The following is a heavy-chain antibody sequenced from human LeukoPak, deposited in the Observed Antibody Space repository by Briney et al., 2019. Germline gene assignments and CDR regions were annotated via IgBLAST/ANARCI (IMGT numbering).Heavy chain of an antibody. CDR1: GFTFSNAW. D-gene: IGHD3-10*01. CDR3: TTGPFDYYGSASYLANGMDV. V-gene: IGHV3-15*01. CDR2: IKSKTDGGTT. Sequence: RSGGSLRLSCAASGFTFSNAWMSWVRQAPGKGLEWVGRIKSKTDGGTTDYTAPVKGRFTISRDDSKNTPYLQMNSLKTVDTAVYYCTTGPFDYYGSASYLANGMDVWGQGTTVTVSS. J-gene: IGHJ6*02.